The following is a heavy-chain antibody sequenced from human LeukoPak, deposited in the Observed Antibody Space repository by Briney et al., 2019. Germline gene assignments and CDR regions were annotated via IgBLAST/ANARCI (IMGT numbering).Heavy chain of an antibody. Sequence: PGGSLRLSCAASGFTFSSYGMHWVRQAPGKGLEWVAFIRYDGSNKYYADSVKGRFTISRDNSKNTLNLQMNSLRAEDTAVYYCTTDLGHLGYFDYWGQGTLVTVPS. V-gene: IGHV3-30*02. D-gene: IGHD3-3*02. CDR1: GFTFSSYG. CDR2: IRYDGSNK. J-gene: IGHJ4*02. CDR3: TTDLGHLGYFDY.